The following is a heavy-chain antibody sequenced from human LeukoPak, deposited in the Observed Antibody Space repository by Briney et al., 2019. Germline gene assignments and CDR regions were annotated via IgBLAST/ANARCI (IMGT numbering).Heavy chain of an antibody. D-gene: IGHD3-22*01. Sequence: PGGSLRLSCAASGFTFSSYGMHWVRQAPGKGLEWVAVISYDGSNKYYADSVKGRFTISRDNSKNTLYLQMNSLRAEDTAVYYCAKDYYYDSSGPVPVDYWGQGTLVTVSS. CDR1: GFTFSSYG. V-gene: IGHV3-30*18. J-gene: IGHJ4*02. CDR3: AKDYYYDSSGPVPVDY. CDR2: ISYDGSNK.